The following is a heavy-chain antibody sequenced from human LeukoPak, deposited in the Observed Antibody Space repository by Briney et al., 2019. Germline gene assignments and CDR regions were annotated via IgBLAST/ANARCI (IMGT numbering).Heavy chain of an antibody. CDR2: ISGSGGST. Sequence: GGSLRLSCAASGFIININFMGWVRQAPGKGLEWVSAISGSGGSTYYADSVKGRFTISRDNSKNTLYLQMNSLRAEDTAVYYCAKQYSSSWFYYFDYWGQGTLVTVSS. CDR1: GFIININF. J-gene: IGHJ4*02. CDR3: AKQYSSSWFYYFDY. V-gene: IGHV3-23*01. D-gene: IGHD6-13*01.